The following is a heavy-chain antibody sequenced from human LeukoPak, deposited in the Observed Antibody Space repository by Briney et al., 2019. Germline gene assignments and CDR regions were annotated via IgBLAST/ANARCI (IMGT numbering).Heavy chain of an antibody. CDR2: INHSGST. Sequence: SETLSLTCAVYGGSLSGYYWTWIRQPPGKGLEWIGEINHSGSTIYNPSLQSRVTISVDTSKNQFSLKLSSVTAADTAVYYCASQGDYYYYYYMDVWGKGTTVTISS. CDR1: GGSLSGYY. CDR3: ASQGDYYYYYYMDV. V-gene: IGHV4-34*01. J-gene: IGHJ6*03.